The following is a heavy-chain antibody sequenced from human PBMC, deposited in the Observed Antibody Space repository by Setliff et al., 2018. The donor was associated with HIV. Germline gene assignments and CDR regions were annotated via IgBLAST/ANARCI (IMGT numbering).Heavy chain of an antibody. Sequence: SETLSLTCTVSGGSISSRSYYWGWIRQPPGKGLEWIGSIYYSGSTDYDPSLKSRVTISVDTSKNQFSLKLNSVTAADTAVYYCARTPKGDYGDYESVGYFDYWGQGTLVTVSS. CDR3: ARTPKGDYGDYESVGYFDY. J-gene: IGHJ4*02. D-gene: IGHD4-17*01. CDR2: IYYSGST. CDR1: GGSISSRSYY. V-gene: IGHV4-39*07.